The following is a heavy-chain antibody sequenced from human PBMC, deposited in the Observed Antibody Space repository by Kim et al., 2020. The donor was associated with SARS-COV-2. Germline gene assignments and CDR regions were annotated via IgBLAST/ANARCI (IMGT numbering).Heavy chain of an antibody. D-gene: IGHD3-9*01. J-gene: IGHJ5*02. Sequence: GGSLRLSCAASGFTFSSYWMSWVRQAPGKGLEWVANIKQDGSEKYYVDSEKGRFTISRDNAKNSLYLQMNSLRAEDTAVYYCARDWSPRYFDWLSLSERYNWFDPWGQGTLVTVSS. CDR2: IKQDGSEK. CDR1: GFTFSSYW. CDR3: ARDWSPRYFDWLSLSERYNWFDP. V-gene: IGHV3-7*03.